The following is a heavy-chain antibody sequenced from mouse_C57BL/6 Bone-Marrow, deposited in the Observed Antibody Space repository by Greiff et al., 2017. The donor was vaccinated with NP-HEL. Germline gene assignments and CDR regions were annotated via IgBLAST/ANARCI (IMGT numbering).Heavy chain of an antibody. CDR3: ATITTVNFDV. Sequence: DVKLVESGGGLVKPGGSLKLSCAASGFTFSDYGMHWVRQAPEKGLEWVAYISSGSSTIYYADTVKGRFTISRDNAKNTLFLQMTSLRSEDTAIYYCATITTVNFDVWGTGTTVTVSS. D-gene: IGHD1-1*01. CDR2: ISSGSSTI. CDR1: GFTFSDYG. J-gene: IGHJ1*03. V-gene: IGHV5-17*01.